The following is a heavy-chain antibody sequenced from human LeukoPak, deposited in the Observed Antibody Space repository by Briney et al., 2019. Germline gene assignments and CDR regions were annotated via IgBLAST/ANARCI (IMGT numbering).Heavy chain of an antibody. CDR3: ARDRDYNHFDY. CDR1: GFTFDDYG. CDR2: INWKGGST. J-gene: IGHJ4*02. D-gene: IGHD4-11*01. Sequence: GGSLRLSCAASGFTFDDYGISWVRQAPGKVLEWVAGINWKGGSTGYADSVKGRFTISRDNAKNSLYLQMNSLSAEDTALYYCARDRDYNHFDYWGQGTLVTVSS. V-gene: IGHV3-20*04.